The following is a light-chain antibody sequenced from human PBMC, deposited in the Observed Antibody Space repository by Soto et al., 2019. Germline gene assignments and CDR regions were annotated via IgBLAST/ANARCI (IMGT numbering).Light chain of an antibody. V-gene: IGLV2-11*01. CDR3: CSYAGTYTVL. J-gene: IGLJ2*01. CDR2: EGS. CDR1: SSDVGGYNY. Sequence: QSALTQPLSFSGSPGQSVTISCTGTSSDVGGYNYVSWYQQHPGKAPKLMIYEGSKRPSGAPDRFSGSKSGNTASLTISGLQTEDEAAYYCCSYAGTYTVLFGGGTKLTVL.